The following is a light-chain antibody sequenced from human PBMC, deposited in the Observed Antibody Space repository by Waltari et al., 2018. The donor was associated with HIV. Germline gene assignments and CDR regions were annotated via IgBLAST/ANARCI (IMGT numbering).Light chain of an antibody. V-gene: IGLV2-8*01. Sequence: QSALTQPPSASGSPGPSLTISCTGTSRDVGRYDYVSWYQQHPGKAPKLLIYEVNKRPSGVPDRFSGSKSGNTASLTVSGLQAEDEAEYSCTSYAGINPVAFGGGTKLTVL. CDR3: TSYAGINPVA. CDR2: EVN. J-gene: IGLJ2*01. CDR1: SRDVGRYDY.